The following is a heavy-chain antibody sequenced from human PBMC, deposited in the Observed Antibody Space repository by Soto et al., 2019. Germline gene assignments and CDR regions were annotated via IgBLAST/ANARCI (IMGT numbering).Heavy chain of an antibody. V-gene: IGHV1-69*02. CDR1: GDTFNFYS. D-gene: IGHD3-10*01. J-gene: IGHJ4*02. Sequence: QVQLVQSGAEVKSAGSSVKVSCKASGDTFNFYSINWVRQAPGLGLEWVGRVNPILSMSNYAQRFQGRVTMTADKSTGTAYMELRSLRSEDTAIYYCASNYVSGYRAFDSWGQRALVTVSS. CDR3: ASNYVSGYRAFDS. CDR2: VNPILSMS.